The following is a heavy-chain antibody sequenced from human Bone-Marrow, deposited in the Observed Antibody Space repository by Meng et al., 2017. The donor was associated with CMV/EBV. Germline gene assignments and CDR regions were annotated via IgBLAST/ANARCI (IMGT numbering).Heavy chain of an antibody. CDR2: IYYSGST. J-gene: IGHJ3*01. CDR1: GGSISSSSYY. V-gene: IGHV4-39*07. D-gene: IGHD3-22*01. CDR3: ARVPWYYDSSGYYFGAFDV. Sequence: SETLSLTCTVSGGSISSSSYYWGWIRQPPGKGLEWIGSIYYSGSTYYNPSLKSRVTISVDTSKNQFSLKLSSVTAADTAVYYCARVPWYYDSSGYYFGAFDVWGQGTMVTVSS.